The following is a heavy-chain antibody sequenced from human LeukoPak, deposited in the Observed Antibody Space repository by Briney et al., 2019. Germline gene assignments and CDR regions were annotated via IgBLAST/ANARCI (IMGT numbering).Heavy chain of an antibody. CDR1: GGSISSYY. CDR3: AREKLLAAAGSGWFDP. CDR2: IYYSGST. D-gene: IGHD6-13*01. V-gene: IGHV4-59*01. J-gene: IGHJ5*02. Sequence: PSETLSLTCTVSGGSISSYYWSWIRQPPGKGLEWIGYIYYSGSTNYNPSLKSRVTISVDTSKNQFSLKLSSVTAADTAVYYCAREKLLAAAGSGWFDPWGQGTLVTVSS.